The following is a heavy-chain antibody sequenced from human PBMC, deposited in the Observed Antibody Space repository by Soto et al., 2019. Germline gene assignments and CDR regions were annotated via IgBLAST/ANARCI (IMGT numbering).Heavy chain of an antibody. CDR1: GFTFGDYT. J-gene: IGHJ5*02. Sequence: PGGSLRLSCTASGFTFGDYTMNWVRQAPGKGLEWVSSISSSSIYINYADSVTGRFTVSRHNAKNSLYLQMNSLRPEDTAFYSCARDVETSMDGSHYFDPWGQGTLVTVSS. CDR2: ISSSSIYI. V-gene: IGHV3-21*01. D-gene: IGHD5-18*01. CDR3: ARDVETSMDGSHYFDP.